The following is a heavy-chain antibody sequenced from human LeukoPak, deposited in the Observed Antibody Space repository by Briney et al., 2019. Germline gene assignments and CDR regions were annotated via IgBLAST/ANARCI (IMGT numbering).Heavy chain of an antibody. CDR2: INPNSGGT. CDR3: ARDLEVSSVNLGLDT. J-gene: IGHJ5*02. D-gene: IGHD7-27*01. CDR1: GYTFTGYY. V-gene: IGHV1-2*02. Sequence: ASVKVSCKASGYTFTGYYMHWVRQAPGQGLEWMGWINPNSGGTDYAQNFQGRVTLTRDTSLSTAYMELSRLGSDATAVYFCARDLEVSSVNLGLDTWGQGTLVTVSS.